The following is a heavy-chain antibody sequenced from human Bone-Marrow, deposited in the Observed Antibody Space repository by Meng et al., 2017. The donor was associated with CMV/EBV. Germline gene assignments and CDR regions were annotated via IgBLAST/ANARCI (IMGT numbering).Heavy chain of an antibody. D-gene: IGHD2-2*01. CDR3: ARHTSDYYYYGIDL. Sequence: GESLKISCAASGFTFSSYAMSWVRQAPGKGLEWVSAISGSGGSTYYADSVKGRFTISRDNSKNTLYLQMNILRPEDTAVYCCARHTSDYYYYGIDLWGQGTTVTVSS. V-gene: IGHV3-23*01. J-gene: IGHJ6*02. CDR1: GFTFSSYA. CDR2: ISGSGGST.